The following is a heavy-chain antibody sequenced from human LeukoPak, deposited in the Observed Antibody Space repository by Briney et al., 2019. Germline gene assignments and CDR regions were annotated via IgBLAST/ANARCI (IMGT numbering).Heavy chain of an antibody. D-gene: IGHD2-2*01. V-gene: IGHV4-59*01. J-gene: IGHJ4*02. CDR3: ATGVVPAAIDY. Sequence: PSETLSLTCSISGGSISSNYWNWIRQPPGKGLEWIGNMYYSGSTNYNPSLKSRVTISVDTSKNQFSLKLSSVTAADTAVYYCATGVVPAAIDYWGQGTLVTVSS. CDR1: GGSISSNY. CDR2: MYYSGST.